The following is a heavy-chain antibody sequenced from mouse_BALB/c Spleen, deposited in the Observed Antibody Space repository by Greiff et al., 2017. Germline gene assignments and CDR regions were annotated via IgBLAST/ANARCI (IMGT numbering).Heavy chain of an antibody. CDR1: GYTFTSYV. CDR3: ARWPDGGAYWYFDV. J-gene: IGHJ1*01. CDR2: INPYNDGT. V-gene: IGHV1-14*01. Sequence: EVKLMESGPELVKPGASVKMSCKASGYTFTSYVMHWVKQKPGQGLEWIGYINPYNDGTKYNEKFKGKATLTSDKSSSTAYMELSSLTSEDSAVYYCARWPDGGAYWYFDVWGAGTTVTVSS. D-gene: IGHD1-1*02.